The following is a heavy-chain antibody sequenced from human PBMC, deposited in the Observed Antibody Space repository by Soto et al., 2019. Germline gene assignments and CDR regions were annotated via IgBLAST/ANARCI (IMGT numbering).Heavy chain of an antibody. CDR2: IIPIFGTA. D-gene: IGHD5-12*01. V-gene: IGHV1-69*13. Sequence: GASVKVSCKASGGTCSSYAISWVRQAPGQGLEWMGGIIPIFGTANYAQKFQGRVTITADESTSTAYMELSSLRSEDTAVYYCARVVVGANTKFDPWGQGTLVTVSS. J-gene: IGHJ5*02. CDR1: GGTCSSYA. CDR3: ARVVVGANTKFDP.